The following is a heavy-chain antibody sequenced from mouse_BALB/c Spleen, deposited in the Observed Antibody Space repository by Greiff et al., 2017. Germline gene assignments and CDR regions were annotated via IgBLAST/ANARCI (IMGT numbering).Heavy chain of an antibody. Sequence: VQLQQSGAELVRPGVSVKISCKGSGYTFPDYAMHWVKQSHAKSLEWIGVISTYYGDASYNQKFKGKATMTVDKSSSTAYMELARLTSEDSAIYYCARSGDYQAWFAYWGQGTLVTVSA. CDR2: ISTYYGDA. CDR3: ARSGDYQAWFAY. CDR1: GYTFPDYA. V-gene: IGHV1S137*01. J-gene: IGHJ3*01. D-gene: IGHD5-5*01.